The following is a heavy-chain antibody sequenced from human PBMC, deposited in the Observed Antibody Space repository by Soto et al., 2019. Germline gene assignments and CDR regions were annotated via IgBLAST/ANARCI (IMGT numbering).Heavy chain of an antibody. D-gene: IGHD3-3*01. CDR3: AKAVMGAMYDFWTGPAYYYGMDV. Sequence: PGGSLRLSCAASGFTFSSYAMSWVRQAPGKGLEWVSAISGSGGSTYYADSVKGRFTISRDNSKNTLYLQMNSLRAEDTAVYYCAKAVMGAMYDFWTGPAYYYGMDVWGQGTTVTVSS. V-gene: IGHV3-23*01. CDR2: ISGSGGST. CDR1: GFTFSSYA. J-gene: IGHJ6*02.